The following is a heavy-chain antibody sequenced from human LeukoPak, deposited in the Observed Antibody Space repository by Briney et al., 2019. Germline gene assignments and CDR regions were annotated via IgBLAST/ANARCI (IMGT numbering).Heavy chain of an antibody. CDR3: ARTSDYGNYYFDY. V-gene: IGHV1-69*04. CDR1: LGTFISYA. D-gene: IGHD4-17*01. J-gene: IGHJ4*02. Sequence: SVKVSCKASLGTFISYAISWVRQAPGQGLEWMGRIIPILGIANYAQKFQGRVTITADKSTSTAYMELSSLRSEDTAVYYCARTSDYGNYYFDYWGQGTLVTVSS. CDR2: IIPILGIA.